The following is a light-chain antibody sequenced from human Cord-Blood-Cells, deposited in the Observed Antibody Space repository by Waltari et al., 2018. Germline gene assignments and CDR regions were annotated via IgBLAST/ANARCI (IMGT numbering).Light chain of an antibody. V-gene: IGLV2-23*01. CDR1: SSDVGSYNL. CDR2: EGS. J-gene: IGLJ3*02. CDR3: CSYAGSSTWV. Sequence: QSVLTQPPSVSVSPGQSVTISRTGTSSDVGSYNLVSWYQQHPGKAHKLMIYEGSKRPSGVSNRFSGSKSGNTASLTISGLQAEDEADYYCCSYAGSSTWVFGGGTKLTVL.